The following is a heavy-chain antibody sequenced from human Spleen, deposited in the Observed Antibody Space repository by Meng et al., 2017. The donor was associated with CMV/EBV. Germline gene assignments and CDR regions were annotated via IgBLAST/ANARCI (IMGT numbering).Heavy chain of an antibody. CDR1: GYSFPNYW. V-gene: IGHV5-51*01. CDR3: ASQLRVSDAFDI. D-gene: IGHD6-13*01. CDR2: IYPGDSDT. J-gene: IGHJ3*02. Sequence: GESLKISCKGSGYSFPNYWIAWVRQMPGKGLEWMGIIYPGDSDTRYSPSFQGQVTISADKSISTAYLQWSSLKASDTAMYYCASQLRVSDAFDIWGQGTMVTVSS.